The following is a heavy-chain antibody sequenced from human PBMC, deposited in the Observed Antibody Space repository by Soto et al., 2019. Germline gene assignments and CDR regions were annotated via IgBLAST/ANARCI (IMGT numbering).Heavy chain of an antibody. D-gene: IGHD2-2*01. Sequence: GGSLRLSCAAPGFTFSRYYMNWVRQAPGKGLEWVSSISTTSSYTHYADSLKGRFTISRDNAKKLLYLQMDSLRAEDTAVYYCARDDGLSSTNVKAFDIWGQGTKVTVSS. CDR1: GFTFSRYY. CDR2: ISTTSSYT. J-gene: IGHJ3*02. V-gene: IGHV3-21*01. CDR3: ARDDGLSSTNVKAFDI.